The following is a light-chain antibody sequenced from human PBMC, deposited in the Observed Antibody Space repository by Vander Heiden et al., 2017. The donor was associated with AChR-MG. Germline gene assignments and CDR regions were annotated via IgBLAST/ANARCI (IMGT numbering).Light chain of an antibody. Sequence: EIVLTQSPATLSLSPGESATLSCEASQRVNSFCVASFQQKPGRAPTLLIYDAFTRATAIPDRFSGSGSGTEFTLTISRRVPADFAVYYCHQEGSSANTFGQGTRVEIK. CDR1: QRVNSFC. CDR3: HQEGSSANT. J-gene: IGKJ5*01. V-gene: IGKV3D-20*01. CDR2: DAF.